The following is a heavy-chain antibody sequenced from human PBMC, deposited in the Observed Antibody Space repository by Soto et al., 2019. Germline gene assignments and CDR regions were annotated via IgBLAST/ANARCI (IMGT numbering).Heavy chain of an antibody. Sequence: GESLKISCQGSGYSFTTYWIGWVRQMPGKGLEWMGIIYPGDSDTRYSPSFQGQVTISADKSISTAYLQWSSLKASDTAMYYCARVGLGYDSSGYYSGYFDYWGQGTLVTVSS. CDR3: ARVGLGYDSSGYYSGYFDY. J-gene: IGHJ4*02. CDR2: IYPGDSDT. D-gene: IGHD3-22*01. V-gene: IGHV5-51*01. CDR1: GYSFTTYW.